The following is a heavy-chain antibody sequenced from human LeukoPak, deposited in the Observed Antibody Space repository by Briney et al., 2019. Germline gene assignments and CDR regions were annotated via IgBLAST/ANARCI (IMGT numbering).Heavy chain of an antibody. Sequence: GGSLRLSCAASGFTFSSYWMHWVRQAPGKGLVWVSRINSDGSSTSYADSVKGRFTISRDNAKNTLYLQMNSLRAEDTAVYYCARPSEYYYDSSGYYDWGQRTLVTVSS. J-gene: IGHJ4*02. D-gene: IGHD3-22*01. CDR3: ARPSEYYYDSSGYYD. V-gene: IGHV3-74*01. CDR1: GFTFSSYW. CDR2: INSDGSST.